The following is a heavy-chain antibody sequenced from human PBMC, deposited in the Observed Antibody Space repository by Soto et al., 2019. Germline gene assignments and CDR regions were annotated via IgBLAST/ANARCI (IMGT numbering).Heavy chain of an antibody. CDR3: ARDRKLIIQGNSYYDGMDV. V-gene: IGHV4-59*01. D-gene: IGHD3-16*01. CDR2: ISSSGTI. CDR1: GGSIRDYV. Sequence: ETLSLTCSVSGGSIRDYVWTWIRQPPGKGLEWIGYISSSGTINYNSSLKSRVTISLDTSRNHFSLKLTSVTAADTAAYFCARDRKLIIQGNSYYDGMDVLCQVTSVP. J-gene: IGHJ6*02.